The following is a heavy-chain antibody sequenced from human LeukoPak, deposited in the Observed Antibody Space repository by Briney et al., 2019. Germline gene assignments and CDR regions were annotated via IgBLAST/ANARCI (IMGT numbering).Heavy chain of an antibody. V-gene: IGHV3-23*01. D-gene: IGHD1-14*01. J-gene: IGHJ4*02. CDR3: AKDRNYFDY. Sequence: GGSLRLSCAVSGFIFNNYVMSWVRQAPGKGPEWVSTISVSGDGAFYADSVKGRFTISRDNSKSTLYLQMNSLRAEDTALYYCAKDRNYFDYWGQGTLVTVSS. CDR2: ISVSGDGA. CDR1: GFIFNNYV.